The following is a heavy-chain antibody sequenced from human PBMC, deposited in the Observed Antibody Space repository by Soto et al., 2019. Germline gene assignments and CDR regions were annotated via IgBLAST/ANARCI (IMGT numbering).Heavy chain of an antibody. V-gene: IGHV1-58*01. CDR2: IVVGSGNT. J-gene: IGHJ6*02. D-gene: IGHD3-16*01. Sequence: SVKVSCKSSGFTFTSSAVQWVRQARGQRLEWIGWIVVGSGNTNYAQKFQERVTITRDMSTSTAYMELSSLRSEDTAVYYCAAVNGSLYYYYYGMDVWGQGTTVTVSS. CDR3: AAVNGSLYYYYYGMDV. CDR1: GFTFTSSA.